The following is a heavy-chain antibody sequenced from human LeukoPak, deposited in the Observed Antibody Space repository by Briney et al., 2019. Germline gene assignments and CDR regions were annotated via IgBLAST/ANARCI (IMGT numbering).Heavy chain of an antibody. Sequence: GGSLRLSCAASGFTFSSYWMTWVRQAPGKGLEWVAVIWYDGSNKYYADSVKGRFTISRDNSKNTLYLQMNSLRAEDTAVYYCARDFGYYDSSGYCDYWGQGTLVTVSS. CDR2: IWYDGSNK. V-gene: IGHV3-33*08. J-gene: IGHJ4*02. CDR3: ARDFGYYDSSGYCDY. D-gene: IGHD3-22*01. CDR1: GFTFSSYW.